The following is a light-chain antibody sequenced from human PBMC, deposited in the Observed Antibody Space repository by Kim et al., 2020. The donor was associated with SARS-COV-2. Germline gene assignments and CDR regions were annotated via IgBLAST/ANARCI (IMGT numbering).Light chain of an antibody. CDR1: QSGLYSSNNLNY. CDR2: WAS. Sequence: RATINCKSSQSGLYSSNNLNYLAWYQQKPGQPPKLLIYWASTREYGVPDRFSGSGSGTDFTLTISSLQAEDVAVYYCQQYYSTPYTFGQGTKLEI. CDR3: QQYYSTPYT. J-gene: IGKJ2*01. V-gene: IGKV4-1*01.